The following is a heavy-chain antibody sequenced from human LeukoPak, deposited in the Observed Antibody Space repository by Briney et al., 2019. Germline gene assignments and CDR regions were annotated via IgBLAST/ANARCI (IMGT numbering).Heavy chain of an antibody. V-gene: IGHV4-61*08. J-gene: IGHJ3*02. CDR1: GGSISSGGYY. D-gene: IGHD3-22*01. Sequence: SETLSLTCTVSGGSISSGGYYWNWIRQPPGKGLEWIGYIYYSGSTNYNPPLKSRVTISVDTYKNQLSLKPMSVTATDTAVYYCARGGSYYNDGSGYSNAFDIGGQETMVTVSS. CDR3: ARGGSYYNDGSGYSNAFDI. CDR2: IYYSGST.